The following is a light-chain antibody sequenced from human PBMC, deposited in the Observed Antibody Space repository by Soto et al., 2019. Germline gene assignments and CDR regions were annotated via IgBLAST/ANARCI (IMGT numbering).Light chain of an antibody. CDR1: LSVSSY. J-gene: IGKJ4*01. Sequence: TRSPATLSVSPGERAPLSCRASLSVSSYLAWYQQKPGQAPRLLIYDASNRATGIPARFSGSGSGTDFTLTISSLEPEDFAVYYCQQRSNWPTFGGGTKVDIK. CDR2: DAS. V-gene: IGKV3-11*01. CDR3: QQRSNWPT.